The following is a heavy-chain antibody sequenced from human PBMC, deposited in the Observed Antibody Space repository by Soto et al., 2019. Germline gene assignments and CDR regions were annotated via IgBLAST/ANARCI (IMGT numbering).Heavy chain of an antibody. Sequence: ASVKVSCKASGYTFTSYYMHWVRQAPGQGLEWMGIISPNNGNTSYAQKFQGRVTMTRDTSTSTAYMELRSLRSEDTAVYYCARESVGYCTNGVCYTPGPWGQGTLVTVSS. CDR3: ARESVGYCTNGVCYTPGP. J-gene: IGHJ5*02. D-gene: IGHD2-8*01. V-gene: IGHV1-46*01. CDR1: GYTFTSYY. CDR2: ISPNNGNT.